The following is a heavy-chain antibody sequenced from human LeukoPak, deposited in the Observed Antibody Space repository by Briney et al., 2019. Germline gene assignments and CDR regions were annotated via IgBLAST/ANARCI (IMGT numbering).Heavy chain of an antibody. CDR3: ARDFDYDFWSGYSVTPSMGYFDY. J-gene: IGHJ4*02. CDR2: IKQDGSEK. CDR1: GFTFSSYS. Sequence: GGSLRLSCAASGFTFSSYSMNWVRQAPGKGLEWVANIKQDGSEKYYVDSVKGRFTISRDNAKNSLYLQMNSLRAEDTAVYYCARDFDYDFWSGYSVTPSMGYFDYWGQGTLVTVSS. V-gene: IGHV3-7*01. D-gene: IGHD3-3*01.